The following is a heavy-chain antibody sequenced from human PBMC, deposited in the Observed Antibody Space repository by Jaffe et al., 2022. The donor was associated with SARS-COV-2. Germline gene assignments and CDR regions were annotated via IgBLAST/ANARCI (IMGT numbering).Heavy chain of an antibody. CDR1: GYSFTSCD. V-gene: IGHV1-8*01. J-gene: IGHJ6*02. CDR2: INPNSDNT. Sequence: QAQLVQSGAEVKKPGASVKVSCKASGYSFTSCDINWVRQAPGQGLEWMGWINPNSDNTGISQKFRGRLTLTTKTSIGTAYMELSGLESEDTAVYYCAREIFPKGYSFAMDVWGQGTTVTVAS. D-gene: IGHD2-21*01. CDR3: AREIFPKGYSFAMDV.